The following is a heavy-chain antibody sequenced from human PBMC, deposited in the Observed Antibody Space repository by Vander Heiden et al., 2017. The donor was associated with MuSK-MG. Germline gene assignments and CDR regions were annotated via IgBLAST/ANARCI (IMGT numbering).Heavy chain of an antibody. V-gene: IGHV3-48*01. CDR1: GFTFSSYA. D-gene: IGHD5-12*01. J-gene: IGHJ4*02. CDR2: ISSGSTTV. Sequence: EVQLVESGGGLVQPGGPLRLACAASGFTFSSYALNWVRQAPGKGLEWVSYISSGSTTVYYADSVKGRFTISRDNAKNSLYLQMNSLRPEDTAVYYCARGATGRAYFDYWGQGTLVTVSS. CDR3: ARGATGRAYFDY.